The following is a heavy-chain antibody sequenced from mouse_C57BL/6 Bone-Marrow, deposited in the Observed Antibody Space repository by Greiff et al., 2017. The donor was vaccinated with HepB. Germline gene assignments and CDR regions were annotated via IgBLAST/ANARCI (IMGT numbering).Heavy chain of an antibody. Sequence: VQLQQPGAELVRPGSSVKLSCKASGYTFTSYWMDWVKQRPGQGLEWIGNIYPSDSETHYNQKFKDKATLTVDKSSSTAYMQLSSLTSEDSAVYYCARSPISLWYFDVWGTGTTVTVSS. CDR2: IYPSDSET. V-gene: IGHV1-61*01. J-gene: IGHJ1*03. CDR3: ARSPISLWYFDV. CDR1: GYTFTSYW.